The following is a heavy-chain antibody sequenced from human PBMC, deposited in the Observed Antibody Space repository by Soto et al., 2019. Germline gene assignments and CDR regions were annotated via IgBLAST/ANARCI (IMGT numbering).Heavy chain of an antibody. D-gene: IGHD2-21*01. CDR3: ESVPCIEVECAFDYFDY. V-gene: IGHV1-8*02. CDR2: MNPNSGNT. CDR1: GGTFSNYA. J-gene: IGHJ4*02. Sequence: ASVKVSCKASGGTFSNYAINWVRQATGQGLEWMGWMNPNSGNTGYAQKFQGRVTMTRNTSISTAYMELSSLRAEDTAVYYCESVPCIEVECAFDYFDYWAQATRLTVSS.